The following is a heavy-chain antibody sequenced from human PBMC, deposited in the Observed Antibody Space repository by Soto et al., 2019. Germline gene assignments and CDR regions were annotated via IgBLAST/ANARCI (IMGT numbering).Heavy chain of an antibody. Sequence: ASVKVSCKASGYTFTSYGISWARQAPGQGLEWMGWISAYNGNTNYAQKLQGRVTMTTDTSTSTAYMELRSLRSDDTAVYYCARLRAFMYYYDSSGYVDYWGQGTLVTVSS. CDR1: GYTFTSYG. CDR2: ISAYNGNT. D-gene: IGHD3-22*01. CDR3: ARLRAFMYYYDSSGYVDY. J-gene: IGHJ4*02. V-gene: IGHV1-18*01.